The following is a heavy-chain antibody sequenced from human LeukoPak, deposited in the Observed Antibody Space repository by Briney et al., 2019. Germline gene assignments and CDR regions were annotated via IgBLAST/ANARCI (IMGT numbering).Heavy chain of an antibody. J-gene: IGHJ4*02. Sequence: GGSPRLSCAASGFTFSSYWMHSVRQAPGKGLVWVSRINSDGSSTRYADSVKGRFTISRDNAKNTLYLQMNSLRAEDTAVYYCARRAGAYSHPYDYWGQGTLVTVSS. V-gene: IGHV3-74*01. CDR1: GFTFSSYW. CDR2: INSDGSST. CDR3: ARRAGAYSHPYDY. D-gene: IGHD4/OR15-4a*01.